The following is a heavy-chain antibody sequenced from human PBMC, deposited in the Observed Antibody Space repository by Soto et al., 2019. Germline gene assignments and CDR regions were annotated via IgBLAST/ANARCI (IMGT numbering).Heavy chain of an antibody. V-gene: IGHV3-23*01. CDR1: GFTFSSYG. D-gene: IGHD1-26*01. CDR3: AKGKGVGATPDGANC. J-gene: IGHJ4*02. CDR2: IRSDGDTT. Sequence: EVQVLESGGGLVQPGGSLRLSCAASGFTFSSYGMNWVLQAPGKGLEWVSGIRSDGDTTYNAESVKGRFTVSRDGSKNTVYLQMNSLRAEDTAVYYCAKGKGVGATPDGANCWGQGTLVTVSS.